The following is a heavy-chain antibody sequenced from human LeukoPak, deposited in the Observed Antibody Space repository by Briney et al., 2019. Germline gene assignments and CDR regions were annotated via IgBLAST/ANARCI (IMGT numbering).Heavy chain of an antibody. J-gene: IGHJ4*02. CDR1: GFTFDDYA. Sequence: PGGSLRLSCAASGFTFDDYAMHWVRQAPGKGLEWVSGISWNSGSIGYADSVKGRFTISRDNAKNSLYLQMNSLRAEDTAIYYCAKDSYGSGSYYIHWGQGTLVTVSS. V-gene: IGHV3-9*01. CDR2: ISWNSGSI. CDR3: AKDSYGSGSYYIH. D-gene: IGHD3-10*01.